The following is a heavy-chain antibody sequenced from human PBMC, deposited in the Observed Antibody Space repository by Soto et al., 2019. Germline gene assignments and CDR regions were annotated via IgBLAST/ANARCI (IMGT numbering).Heavy chain of an antibody. CDR2: IKQDGSEK. J-gene: IGHJ3*02. CDR3: ARENGDYFAFDI. D-gene: IGHD4-17*01. Sequence: PGGSLRLSCAASGVTFSSYWMSWVRQAPGKGLEWVANIKQDGSEKYYVDSVKGRFTISRDNAKNSLYLQMNSLRAEDTAVYYCARENGDYFAFDIWGQGTMVTVSS. CDR1: GVTFSSYW. V-gene: IGHV3-7*05.